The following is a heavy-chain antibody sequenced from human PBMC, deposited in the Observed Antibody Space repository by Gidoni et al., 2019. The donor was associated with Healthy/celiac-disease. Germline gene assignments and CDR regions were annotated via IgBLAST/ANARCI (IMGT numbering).Heavy chain of an antibody. CDR2: IIPIFGTA. J-gene: IGHJ4*02. D-gene: IGHD6-19*01. Sequence: EWMGGIIPIFGTANYAQKFQGRVTITADESTSTAYMELSSLRSEDTAVYYCAPQPDAIAVAGAGAGWGQGTLVTVSS. V-gene: IGHV1-69*01. CDR3: APQPDAIAVAGAGAG.